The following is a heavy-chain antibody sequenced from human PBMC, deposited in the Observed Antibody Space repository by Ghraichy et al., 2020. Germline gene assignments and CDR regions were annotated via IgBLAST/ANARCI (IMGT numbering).Heavy chain of an antibody. CDR1: GGSISSGSYY. J-gene: IGHJ6*02. V-gene: IGHV4-61*02. CDR3: ASNCGGETKHTYYYYYYGMDV. CDR2: IYTSGST. D-gene: IGHD2-21*01. Sequence: LRLSCTVSGGSISSGSYYWSWIRQPAGKGLEWIGRIYTSGSTNYNPSLKSRVTISVDTSKNQFSLKLSSVTAADTAVYYCASNCGGETKHTYYYYYYGMDVWGQGTTVTVSS.